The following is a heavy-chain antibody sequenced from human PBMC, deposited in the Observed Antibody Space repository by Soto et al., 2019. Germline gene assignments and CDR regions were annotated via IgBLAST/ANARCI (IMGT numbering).Heavy chain of an antibody. CDR1: GYTFTGNY. J-gene: IGHJ4*02. CDR3: ARAHFNSGFDY. V-gene: IGHV1-2*02. D-gene: IGHD1-26*01. CDR2: INPNSGGT. Sequence: QVQLVQSGAEVKKPGASVKVSCKASGYTFTGNYMHWVRQAPGQGLEWMGWINPNSGGTDYAQKFQGRVTMTRDASINTVYIDLSSLTSDDTAVYYCARAHFNSGFDYWGQGALVTVSS.